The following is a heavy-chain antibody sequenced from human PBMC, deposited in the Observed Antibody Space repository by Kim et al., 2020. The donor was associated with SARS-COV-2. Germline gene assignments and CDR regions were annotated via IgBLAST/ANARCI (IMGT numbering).Heavy chain of an antibody. Sequence: SETLSLTCTVSGYSISSGYYWGWIRQPPGKGLEWIGSIYHSGSTYYNPSLKSRVTISVDTSKNQFSLKLSSVTAADTAVYYCARGSIAAAGWLYFDYWGQGTLVTVSS. CDR1: GYSISSGYY. V-gene: IGHV4-38-2*02. J-gene: IGHJ4*02. CDR2: IYHSGST. D-gene: IGHD6-13*01. CDR3: ARGSIAAAGWLYFDY.